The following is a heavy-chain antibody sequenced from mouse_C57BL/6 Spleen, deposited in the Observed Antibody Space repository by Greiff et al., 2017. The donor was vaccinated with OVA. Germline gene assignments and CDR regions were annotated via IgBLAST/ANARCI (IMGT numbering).Heavy chain of an antibody. D-gene: IGHD1-1*01. CDR1: GFTFSDYG. V-gene: IGHV5-17*01. J-gene: IGHJ4*01. Sequence: EVKLVESGGGLVKPGGSLKLSCAASGFTFSDYGMHWVRQAPEKGLEWVAYISSGSSTIYYADTVKGRFTISRDNAKNTLFLQMTSLRSEDTAMYYCARFLTTVVGGSDYYAMDYWGQGTSVTVSS. CDR3: ARFLTTVVGGSDYYAMDY. CDR2: ISSGSSTI.